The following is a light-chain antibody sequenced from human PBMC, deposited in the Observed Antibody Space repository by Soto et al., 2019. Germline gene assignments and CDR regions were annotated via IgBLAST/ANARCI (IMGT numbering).Light chain of an antibody. CDR1: QSVSSY. CDR3: QQYNNWPLT. V-gene: IGKV3-15*01. J-gene: IGKJ4*01. Sequence: EIVMTQSPATLSVSLGDRATLSCRASQSVSSYLAWYQQKPGQAPRLLIYGASTRATGIPARFSGSGSETDFTLTISSLQSEDFAVYYCQQYNNWPLTFGGGTKVEIK. CDR2: GAS.